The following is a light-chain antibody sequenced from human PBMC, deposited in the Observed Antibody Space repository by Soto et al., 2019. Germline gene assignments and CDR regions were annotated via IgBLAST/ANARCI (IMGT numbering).Light chain of an antibody. CDR2: AND. CDR3: ATWSDSLKGWV. V-gene: IGLV1-44*01. CDR1: SSDIGSNS. J-gene: IGLJ3*02. Sequence: QSVLTQPPSASRTPGQRVTIPCSGSSSDIGSNSVNWYQQLPGAAPRLLIYANDHRPSGVPDRFSASKSGTSASLAISGVRSEAEAFYYCATWSDSLKGWVFGGGTKLTVL.